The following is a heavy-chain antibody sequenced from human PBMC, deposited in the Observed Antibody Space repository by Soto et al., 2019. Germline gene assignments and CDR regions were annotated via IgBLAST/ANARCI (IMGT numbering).Heavy chain of an antibody. D-gene: IGHD6-13*01. CDR3: ARSIAAEGYYYYGMDV. Sequence: QVQLVESGGGVVQPGRSLRLSCAASGFTFSSYGMHWVRQAPGKGLEWVAVIWYDGSNKYYADSVKGRFTISRDNSKNTLYLQMNSLRAEDTAVYYCARSIAAEGYYYYGMDVWGQGTTVTVSS. CDR1: GFTFSSYG. V-gene: IGHV3-33*01. CDR2: IWYDGSNK. J-gene: IGHJ6*02.